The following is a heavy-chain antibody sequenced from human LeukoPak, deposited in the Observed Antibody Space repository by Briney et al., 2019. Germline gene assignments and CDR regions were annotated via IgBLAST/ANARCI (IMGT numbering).Heavy chain of an antibody. Sequence: PSETLSLTCTVSGGSISSSSYYWGWTRQPPGKGLEWIGNIYYSGSTYYNPSLKSRVTISVDTSNNQFSLRLSSVTAADTAVYYCATTTIRLGFWGQGTLVTVSS. CDR3: ATTTIRLGF. CDR1: GGSISSSSYY. V-gene: IGHV4-39*07. D-gene: IGHD1-26*01. J-gene: IGHJ4*02. CDR2: IYYSGST.